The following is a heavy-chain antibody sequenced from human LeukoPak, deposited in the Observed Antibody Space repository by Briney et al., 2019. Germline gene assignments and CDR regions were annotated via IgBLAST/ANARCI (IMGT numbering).Heavy chain of an antibody. J-gene: IGHJ4*02. D-gene: IGHD1-26*01. Sequence: ASVKVSCKVSGYTFTSYDINWVRQATGQGLEWMGWMNPNSGNTGYAQKFQGRVTITRNTSISTAYMELSSLRSEDTAVYYCARVLGIVGATTGFNYWGQGTLVTVSS. CDR2: MNPNSGNT. CDR1: GYTFTSYD. CDR3: ARVLGIVGATTGFNY. V-gene: IGHV1-8*03.